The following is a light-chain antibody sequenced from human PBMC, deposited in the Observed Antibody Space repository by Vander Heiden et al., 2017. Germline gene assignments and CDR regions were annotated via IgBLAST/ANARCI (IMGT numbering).Light chain of an antibody. CDR1: QSISNY. Sequence: DIQMTQPPSFLSASVGDRVTITCRASQSISNYLAWYQQKPGKVPKLLIYAASSLQSGVPSRFSGSGSGTDFTLTITSLQPEDVATYYCQKYNGAPLTFGGGTKVEIK. J-gene: IGKJ4*01. V-gene: IGKV1-27*01. CDR3: QKYNGAPLT. CDR2: AAS.